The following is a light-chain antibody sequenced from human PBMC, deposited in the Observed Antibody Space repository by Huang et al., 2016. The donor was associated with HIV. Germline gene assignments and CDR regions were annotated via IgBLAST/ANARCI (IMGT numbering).Light chain of an antibody. CDR2: DAS. J-gene: IGKJ1*01. V-gene: IGKV1-33*01. CDR3: QHYDSLPPWT. Sequence: DIQMTQSPSSLSASVGDRVTITCQASQDIGKYLNWYQQKPGQVPKILIFDASNLETGVPSRFSGSGSGTDFTFTITTLQPEDIATYYCQHYDSLPPWTFGQGTRVQI. CDR1: QDIGKY.